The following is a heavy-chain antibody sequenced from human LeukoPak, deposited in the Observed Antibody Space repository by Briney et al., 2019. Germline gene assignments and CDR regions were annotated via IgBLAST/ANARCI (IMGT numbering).Heavy chain of an antibody. J-gene: IGHJ4*02. D-gene: IGHD1-1*01. CDR3: VTDLDDSADY. V-gene: IGHV1-24*01. Sequence: AAVKVSCTVSGYNFSELCIHWVRQAPGKGLEWMGGYDPEADETIYAPSLRSRLTLTEDRVTDTAYMELICLRSDDTAVYYCVTDLDDSADYWGQGTLVTVST. CDR2: YDPEADET. CDR1: GYNFSELC.